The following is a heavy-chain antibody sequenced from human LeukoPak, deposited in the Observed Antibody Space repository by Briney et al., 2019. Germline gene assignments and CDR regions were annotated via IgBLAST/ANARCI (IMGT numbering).Heavy chain of an antibody. CDR1: GYTFTSYD. Sequence: ASVKVSCKASGYTFTSYDINWVRQATGQGLEWMGWMNPNSGNTGYAQKFQGRVTMTRDMFTSTVYMELSSLRSEDTALYYCARLARYSSSPISPLYYYYYMDVWGKGTTVTVSS. D-gene: IGHD6-6*01. V-gene: IGHV1-8*02. CDR3: ARLARYSSSPISPLYYYYYMDV. CDR2: MNPNSGNT. J-gene: IGHJ6*03.